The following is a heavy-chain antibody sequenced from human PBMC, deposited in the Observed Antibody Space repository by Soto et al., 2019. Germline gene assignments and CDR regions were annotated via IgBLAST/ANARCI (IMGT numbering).Heavy chain of an antibody. CDR2: ISGSGGTT. CDR3: AKGVAVGFHFGSSTDRGCDP. Sequence: EVQLLESGGVLVQPGGSLRLSCAASGFTFSNYAMSWVRQAPGKGLEWVSIISGSGGTTYHADSVKDRFTISRDNSKNTLFLQMNSLRAEDTAVYYCAKGVAVGFHFGSSTDRGCDPWGQGTLVTVSS. D-gene: IGHD6-6*01. V-gene: IGHV3-23*01. J-gene: IGHJ5*02. CDR1: GFTFSNYA.